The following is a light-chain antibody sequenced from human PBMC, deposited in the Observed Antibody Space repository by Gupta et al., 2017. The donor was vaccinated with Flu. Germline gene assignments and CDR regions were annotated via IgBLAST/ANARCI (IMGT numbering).Light chain of an antibody. CDR3: QQYSNSRHT. CDR2: STS. Sequence: EVVLTQSPGTLSLSPGERVTLSCRASQSINTNYLAWYQQTPGQAPRLLIFSTSSRATGIPDRFSGSGSGTDFTLTINRLEPEDFALYYCQQYSNSRHTFGQGTKLQIK. J-gene: IGKJ2*01. CDR1: QSINTNY. V-gene: IGKV3-20*01.